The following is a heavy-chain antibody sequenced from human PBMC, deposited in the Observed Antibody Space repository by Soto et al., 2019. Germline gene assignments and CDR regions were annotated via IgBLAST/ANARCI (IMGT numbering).Heavy chain of an antibody. CDR2: IYYSRTT. V-gene: IGHV4-31*03. Sequence: PSETLSLTCTVSGGSINSGGYYWSWIRQHPGKGLEWIGYIYYSRTTYYNPSLKSRVTISVDTSKNQFSLKLSSVTAADTAVYYCARGYREGITIFGVETDTYYYGMDVWGQGTTVTVSS. J-gene: IGHJ6*02. CDR1: GGSINSGGYY. CDR3: ARGYREGITIFGVETDTYYYGMDV. D-gene: IGHD3-3*01.